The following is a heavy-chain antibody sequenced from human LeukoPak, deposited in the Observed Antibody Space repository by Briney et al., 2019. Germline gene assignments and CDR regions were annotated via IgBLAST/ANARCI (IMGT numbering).Heavy chain of an antibody. CDR2: IIPIFGTA. D-gene: IGHD6-6*01. CDR1: GGTFSSYA. CDR3: ARAWSSSFSYDAFDI. V-gene: IGHV1-69*06. Sequence: GASVKVSCKASGGTFSSYAISWVRQAPGQGLEWMGGIIPIFGTANYAQKFQGRVTITADKSTSTAYMELSSLRSEDTAVYYCARAWSSSFSYDAFDIWGQGTMVTVSS. J-gene: IGHJ3*02.